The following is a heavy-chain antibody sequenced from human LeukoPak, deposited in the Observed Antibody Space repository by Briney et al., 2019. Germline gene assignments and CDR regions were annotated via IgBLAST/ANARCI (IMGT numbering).Heavy chain of an antibody. CDR3: ARGYGADYYYYMDV. J-gene: IGHJ6*03. V-gene: IGHV1-18*01. CDR1: GYTFTSYG. CDR2: ISAYNGNT. D-gene: IGHD4-17*01. Sequence: ASVKVSCKASGYTFTSYGISWVRQAPGQGLEWMGWISAYNGNTNYAQKLQGRVTIARNTSISTAYMELSSLRSEDTAVYYCARGYGADYYYYMDVWGKGTTVTVSS.